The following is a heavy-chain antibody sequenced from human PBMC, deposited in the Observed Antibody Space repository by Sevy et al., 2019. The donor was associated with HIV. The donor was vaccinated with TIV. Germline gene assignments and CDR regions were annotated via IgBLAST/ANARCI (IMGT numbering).Heavy chain of an antibody. CDR3: ARGRRDYYYGMDV. CDR2: IYYTRST. Sequence: SETLSLTCNVSGDSISGYYWSWIRQPPGKGLEWIGYIYYTRSTNYNPSLKSRVTISKDTSKNQVSLKLSSVIVADTAVYYCARGRRDYYYGMDVWGQGTTVTVSS. V-gene: IGHV4-59*01. J-gene: IGHJ6*02. CDR1: GDSISGYY.